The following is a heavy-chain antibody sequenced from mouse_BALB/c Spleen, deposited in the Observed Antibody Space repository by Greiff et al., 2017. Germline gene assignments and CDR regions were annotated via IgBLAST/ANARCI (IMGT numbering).Heavy chain of an antibody. D-gene: IGHD2-14*01. CDR1: GFTFSDYY. CDR3: ARDGDYRSLDY. V-gene: IGHV5-4*02. CDR2: ISDGGSYT. Sequence: EVQRVESGGGLVKPGGSLKLSCAASGFTFSDYYMYWVRQTPEKRLEWVATISDGGSYTYYPDSVKGRFTISRDNAKNNLYLQMSSLKSEDTAMYYCARDGDYRSLDYWGQGTTLTVSS. J-gene: IGHJ2*01.